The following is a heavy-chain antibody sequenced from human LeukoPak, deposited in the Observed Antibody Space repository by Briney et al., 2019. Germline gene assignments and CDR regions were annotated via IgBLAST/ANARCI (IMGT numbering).Heavy chain of an antibody. CDR2: INPNSGGT. J-gene: IGHJ4*02. Sequence: ASVKVSCKASGYTFTGYYMHWVRQAPGQGLEWMGWINPNSGGTNYAQKFQGWVTMTRDTSISTAYMELSRLRSDDTAVYYCARADITIIKYYFDYWGQGTLVTVSS. D-gene: IGHD3-3*01. CDR3: ARADITIIKYYFDY. V-gene: IGHV1-2*04. CDR1: GYTFTGYY.